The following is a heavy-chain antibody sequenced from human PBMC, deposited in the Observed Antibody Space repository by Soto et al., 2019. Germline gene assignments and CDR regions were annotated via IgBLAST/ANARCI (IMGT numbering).Heavy chain of an antibody. J-gene: IGHJ4*02. Sequence: QVQLVQSGAEVKKPGASVKVSCEASGYCFIDYYMHWVRQAPGQGFEWMGRISPKSGGTNYAQKFEGRVTMTWDTSLNTAYMELSSLISEDTAVYYCARPPGYISDWYYFDLWGQGTRVTVSS. CDR1: GYCFIDYY. CDR3: ARPPGYISDWYYFDL. D-gene: IGHD3-9*01. CDR2: ISPKSGGT. V-gene: IGHV1-2*02.